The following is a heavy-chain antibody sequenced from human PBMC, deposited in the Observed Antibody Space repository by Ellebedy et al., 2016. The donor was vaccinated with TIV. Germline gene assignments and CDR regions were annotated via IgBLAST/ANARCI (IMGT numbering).Heavy chain of an antibody. Sequence: AASVKVSCKASGGTFSSYAISWVRQAPGQGLEWMGRIIPILGIANYAQKFQGRVTITADKSTSTAYMALSSLRSEDTAVYYCARTIVEMATIHLDYWGQGTLVTVSS. V-gene: IGHV1-69*04. CDR2: IIPILGIA. D-gene: IGHD5-24*01. CDR1: GGTFSSYA. CDR3: ARTIVEMATIHLDY. J-gene: IGHJ4*02.